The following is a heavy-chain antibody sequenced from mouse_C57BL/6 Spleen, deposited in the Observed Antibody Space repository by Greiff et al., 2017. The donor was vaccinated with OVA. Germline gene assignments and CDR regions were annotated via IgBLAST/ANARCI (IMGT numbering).Heavy chain of an antibody. V-gene: IGHV1-64*01. CDR1: GYTFTSYW. J-gene: IGHJ4*01. Sequence: QVHVKQPGAELVKPGASVKLSCKASGYTFTSYWMHWVKQRPGQGLEWIGMIHPNSGSTNYNEKFKSKATLTVDKSSSTAYMQLSSLTSEDSAVYYCARDYDYDGGYAMDYWGQGTSVTVSS. CDR2: IHPNSGST. D-gene: IGHD2-4*01. CDR3: ARDYDYDGGYAMDY.